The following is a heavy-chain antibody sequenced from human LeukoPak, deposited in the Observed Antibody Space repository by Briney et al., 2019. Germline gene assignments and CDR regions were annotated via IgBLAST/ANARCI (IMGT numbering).Heavy chain of an antibody. V-gene: IGHV5-51*01. CDR3: ARQSRDGSKTRGYYFDY. CDR1: GSILTNYW. Sequence: PGEALKISCQVSGSILTNYWIGWVRQMPGKGLESMGIIYPADSDTTYSPSFQGQVTISADKSISTVYLQWSSLKASDTAMYYCARQSRDGSKTRGYYFDYWGQGTLVAVSS. CDR2: IYPADSDT. J-gene: IGHJ4*02. D-gene: IGHD3-10*01.